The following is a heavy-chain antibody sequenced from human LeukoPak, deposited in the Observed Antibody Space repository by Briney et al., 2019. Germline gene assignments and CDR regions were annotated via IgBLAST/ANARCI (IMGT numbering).Heavy chain of an antibody. CDR1: GYTFTSYA. CDR2: INTGNGNT. V-gene: IGHV1-3*04. D-gene: IGHD6-19*01. CDR3: ARPAPKDSSGWYRPPYVPRTSNRDQYYYYYYGMDV. Sequence: ASVKVSCKASGYTFTSYAMHWVRQAPGQRLECMGWINTGNGNTKYSQKFQGRVTITRDTSASTAYMDLSSLRSEDTAVYYCARPAPKDSSGWYRPPYVPRTSNRDQYYYYYYGMDVWGQGTTVTVSS. J-gene: IGHJ6*02.